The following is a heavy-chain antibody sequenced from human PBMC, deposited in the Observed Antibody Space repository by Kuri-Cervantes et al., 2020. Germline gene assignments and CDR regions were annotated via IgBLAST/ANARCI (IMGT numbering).Heavy chain of an antibody. CDR2: IKQDGSDK. V-gene: IGHV3-7*01. CDR3: ARVDFANDAFDI. J-gene: IGHJ3*02. CDR1: GFTFSHYW. Sequence: GGSMRLSCAASGFTFSHYWMSWVRQSPGKGLAWVGNIKQDGSDKYYVDSVKGLFTIARDNAKNSLYLQMNSLRAEDTAVYFCARVDFANDAFDIWGQGTMVTVSS. D-gene: IGHD2-2*03.